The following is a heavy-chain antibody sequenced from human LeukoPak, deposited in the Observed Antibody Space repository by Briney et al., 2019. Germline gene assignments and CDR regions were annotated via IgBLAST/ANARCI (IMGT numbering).Heavy chain of an antibody. Sequence: PSQTLSLTCTVSGGSISSGGYYWSWIRQHPGKGLEWIGYIYYSGSTYYNPSLKSRVTISVDTSKNQFSLKLSSVIAADTAVYYCARLAYCGGDCYQAYWYFDLWGRGTLVTVSS. CDR3: ARLAYCGGDCYQAYWYFDL. CDR1: GGSISSGGYY. V-gene: IGHV4-31*03. D-gene: IGHD2-21*02. J-gene: IGHJ2*01. CDR2: IYYSGST.